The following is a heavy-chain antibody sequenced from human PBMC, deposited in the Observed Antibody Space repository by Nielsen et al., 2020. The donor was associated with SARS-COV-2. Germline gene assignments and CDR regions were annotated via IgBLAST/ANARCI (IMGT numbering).Heavy chain of an antibody. V-gene: IGHV3-30*18. J-gene: IGHJ4*02. Sequence: GGSLRLSCAASGFTFSTYGMHSVRQAPGKGLEWVAAISYDGSNKYYVDSVKGRFTISRDNSKNTLYLQMSSLREEDTAVYYCAKDWTAIVVVPSGGVDYLAQGTRFTVSS. CDR2: ISYDGSNK. CDR3: AKDWTAIVVVPSGGVDY. CDR1: GFTFSTYG. D-gene: IGHD2-15*01.